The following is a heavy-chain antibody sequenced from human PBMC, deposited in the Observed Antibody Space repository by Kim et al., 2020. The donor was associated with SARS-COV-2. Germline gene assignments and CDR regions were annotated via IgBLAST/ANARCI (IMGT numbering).Heavy chain of an antibody. D-gene: IGHD2-2*01. Sequence: ASVKVSCKVSGYTLTELSMHWVRQAPGKGLEWMGGLDPEDGETIYAQNFQGRVTMTEDTSTDTAYMELSSLRSEDTAVYYCATGPAMTRASWFDPWGQGTLVTVSS. CDR3: ATGPAMTRASWFDP. J-gene: IGHJ5*02. CDR2: LDPEDGET. CDR1: GYTLTELS. V-gene: IGHV1-24*01.